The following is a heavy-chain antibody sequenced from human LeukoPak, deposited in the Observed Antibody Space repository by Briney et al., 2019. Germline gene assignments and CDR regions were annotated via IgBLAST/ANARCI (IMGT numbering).Heavy chain of an antibody. CDR1: EFTFSNYA. J-gene: IGHJ4*02. V-gene: IGHV3-23*01. CDR3: AKVRGQYGSGDYFDY. Sequence: GGSLRLSCAASEFTFSNYAMSWVRQAPGKGLEWVSGFSGNNVATYYADSVKGRFTISRDNSKNTLCLEMNSLRAEDTAVYYCAKVRGQYGSGDYFDYWGQGTLVTVSS. CDR2: FSGNNVAT. D-gene: IGHD3-10*01.